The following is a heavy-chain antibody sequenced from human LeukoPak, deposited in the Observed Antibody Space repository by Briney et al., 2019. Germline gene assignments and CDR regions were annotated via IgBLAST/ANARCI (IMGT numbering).Heavy chain of an antibody. CDR2: MNPNSGNT. Sequence: ASVKVSCKASGYTFTSYYMHWVRQAPGQGLEWMGWMNPNSGNTGYAQKFQGRVTMTRNTFINTAYMELSSLRSEDTAVYYCARENGGTYSADYWGQGTPVTVSS. D-gene: IGHD1-26*01. V-gene: IGHV1-8*02. CDR1: GYTFTSYY. J-gene: IGHJ4*02. CDR3: ARENGGTYSADY.